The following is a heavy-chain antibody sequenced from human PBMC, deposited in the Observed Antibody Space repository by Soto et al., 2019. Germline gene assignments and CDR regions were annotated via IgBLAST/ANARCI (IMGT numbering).Heavy chain of an antibody. CDR2: INVGNGNT. CDR3: AKDPESEIQWFYYSES. J-gene: IGHJ4*02. CDR1: GYKFSSYA. V-gene: IGHV1-3*01. Sequence: ASVKVSCKASGYKFSSYAIHWVRQAPGQRLEWMGWINVGNGNTKYSQKFHDRVTIIRDTSADTAYMEVSSLRSEDTAVYYCAKDPESEIQWFYYSESWGQGTLVTVSS. D-gene: IGHD3-10*01.